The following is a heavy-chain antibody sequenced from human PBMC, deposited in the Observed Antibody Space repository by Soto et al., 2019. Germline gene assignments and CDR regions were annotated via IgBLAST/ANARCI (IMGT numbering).Heavy chain of an antibody. Sequence: SETLSLTCTVSGGSVSSGSYYWSWIRQPPGKGLEWIGYIYYSGSTNYNPSLKSRVTISVDTSKNQFSLKLSSVTAADTAVYYCARGLQRGYSYGYGAFDIWGQGTMVTVSS. CDR3: ARGLQRGYSYGYGAFDI. J-gene: IGHJ3*02. V-gene: IGHV4-61*01. CDR1: GGSVSSGSYY. CDR2: IYYSGST. D-gene: IGHD5-18*01.